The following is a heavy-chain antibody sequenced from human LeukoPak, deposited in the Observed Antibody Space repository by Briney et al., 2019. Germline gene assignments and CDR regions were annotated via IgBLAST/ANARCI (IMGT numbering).Heavy chain of an antibody. J-gene: IGHJ3*02. CDR3: AREVRLAGLDAFDI. V-gene: IGHV4-59*01. CDR2: IYYSGST. CDR1: GGSISSYY. Sequence: PSETLSLTCTVSGGSISSYYWSWIRQPPGKGLEWIGYIYYSGSTNYNPSLKSRVTISLDTSKNQFSLKLSSVTAADTAVYYCAREVRLAGLDAFDIWGQGTMVTVSS. D-gene: IGHD1-14*01.